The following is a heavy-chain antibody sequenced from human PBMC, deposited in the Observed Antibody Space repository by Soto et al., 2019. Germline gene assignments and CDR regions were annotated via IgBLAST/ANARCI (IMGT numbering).Heavy chain of an antibody. Sequence: EVQLVESGGGLVKPGGSLRLSCAASGFTFSSYSMNWVRQAPGKGLEWVSSISSSSSYIYYADSVKGRFTISRDNAKNSLYLQMNSLRAEDTAVYYCAVPVSIAAPIQNDYWGQGTLVTVSS. CDR1: GFTFSSYS. V-gene: IGHV3-21*01. D-gene: IGHD6-6*01. CDR3: AVPVSIAAPIQNDY. J-gene: IGHJ4*02. CDR2: ISSSSSYI.